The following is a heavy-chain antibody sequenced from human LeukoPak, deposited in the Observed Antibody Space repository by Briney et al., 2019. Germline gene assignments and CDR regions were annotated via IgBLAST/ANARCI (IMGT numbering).Heavy chain of an antibody. CDR1: GYTFTGYY. CDR3: ARCPYYYDSSGYYYLSYNWFDP. CDR2: INPNSGGT. Sequence: ASVKVSCKASGYTFTGYYMHWVRQAPGQGLERMGWINPNSGGTNYAQKFQGRVTMTRDTSISTAYMELSRLRSDDTAVYYCARCPYYYDSSGYYYLSYNWFDPWGQGTPVTVSS. V-gene: IGHV1-2*02. J-gene: IGHJ5*02. D-gene: IGHD3-22*01.